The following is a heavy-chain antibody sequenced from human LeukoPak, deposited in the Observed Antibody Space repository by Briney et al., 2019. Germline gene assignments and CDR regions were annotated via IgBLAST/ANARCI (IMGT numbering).Heavy chain of an antibody. CDR1: GFTFSSYS. CDR2: ISSSSSYI. CDR3: ARDDSSGWGYYYYYGMDV. J-gene: IGHJ6*02. D-gene: IGHD6-19*01. V-gene: IGHV3-21*01. Sequence: GGSLRLSCAASGFTFSSYSMNWVRQAPGKGLEWVSSISSSSSYIYYADSVKGRFTISRDNAKNSLYLQMNSLRAEDTAVYYCARDDSSGWGYYYYYGMDVWGQGTTVTVPS.